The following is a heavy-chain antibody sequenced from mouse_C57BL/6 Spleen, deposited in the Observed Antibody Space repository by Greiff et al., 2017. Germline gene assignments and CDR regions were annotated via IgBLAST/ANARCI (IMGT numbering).Heavy chain of an antibody. Sequence: QVQLQQPGAELVRPGSSVKLSFKASGYTFTSYWMHWVKQRPIQGLEWIGNIDPSDSETHYNQKFKDKATLTVDKSSSTAYMQLSSLTSEDSAVYYCAREDDYAMDYWGQGTSVTVSS. CDR2: IDPSDSET. CDR1: GYTFTSYW. V-gene: IGHV1-52*01. J-gene: IGHJ4*01. CDR3: AREDDYAMDY.